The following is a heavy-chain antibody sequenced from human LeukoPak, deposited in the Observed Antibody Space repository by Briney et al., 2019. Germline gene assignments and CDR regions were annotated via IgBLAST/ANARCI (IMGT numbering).Heavy chain of an antibody. J-gene: IGHJ4*02. CDR2: ISGSGGST. CDR3: AKGAAPASLVYFDY. Sequence: PGGSLRHSCAASGFTFSSYAMSWVREAPGKGLEWVSAISGSGGSTYYADSVKGRFTISRDNSKNTLYLQMNSLRAEDTAVYYCAKGAAPASLVYFDYWGQGTLVTVSS. CDR1: GFTFSSYA. D-gene: IGHD2-15*01. V-gene: IGHV3-23*01.